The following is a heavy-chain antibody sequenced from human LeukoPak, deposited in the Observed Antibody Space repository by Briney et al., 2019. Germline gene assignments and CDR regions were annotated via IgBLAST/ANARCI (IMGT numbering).Heavy chain of an antibody. CDR1: GGSFSGYY. V-gene: IGHV4-34*01. CDR2: INHSGST. Sequence: PSETLSLTCAVSGGSFSGYYWSWIRQPPGKGLEWIGEINHSGSTHYNPSLKSRVTISVDTSKNQLSLKLSSVTAADTAVYHCARHGGDLGYCSSSSCYDDWYFDLWGRGTLVTVSS. D-gene: IGHD2-2*01. CDR3: ARHGGDLGYCSSSSCYDDWYFDL. J-gene: IGHJ2*01.